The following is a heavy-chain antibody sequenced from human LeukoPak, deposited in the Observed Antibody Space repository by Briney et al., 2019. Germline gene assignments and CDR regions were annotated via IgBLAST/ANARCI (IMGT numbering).Heavy chain of an antibody. D-gene: IGHD3-16*01. V-gene: IGHV3-7*01. CDR1: GFTFSSYW. Sequence: GGSLRLSCAASGFTFSSYWMSWVRQAPGKGLEWVANIKQDGSEKYYVDSVKGRFTISRDNAKNSLYLQMNSLRAEDTAVYYCARDSPGGVYDYVWGGPDYWGQGTLVTVSS. CDR3: ARDSPGGVYDYVWGGPDY. CDR2: IKQDGSEK. J-gene: IGHJ4*02.